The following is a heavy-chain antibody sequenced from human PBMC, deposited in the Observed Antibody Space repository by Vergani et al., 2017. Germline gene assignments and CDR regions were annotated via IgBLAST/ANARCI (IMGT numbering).Heavy chain of an antibody. CDR2: IYHSGST. CDR3: SSSKGGYHDY. Sequence: QLQLQESGSGLVKPSQTLSLTCAVSGGSISSGGYSWSWIRQPPGKGLEWIGYIYHSGSTDYNQSLKSRVTISVYRTMNQFSLKLSSVTAADTAVYYCSSSKGGYHDYWGQGTLVTVSS. J-gene: IGHJ4*02. D-gene: IGHD3-22*01. CDR1: GGSISSGGYS. V-gene: IGHV4-30-2*01.